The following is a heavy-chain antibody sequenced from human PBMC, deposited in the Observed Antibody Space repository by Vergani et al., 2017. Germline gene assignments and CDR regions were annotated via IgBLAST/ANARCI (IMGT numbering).Heavy chain of an antibody. J-gene: IGHJ4*02. D-gene: IGHD3-9*01. V-gene: IGHV4-4*02. Sequence: QVQLQQWGAGLLKPSETLSLTCAVYGGSISSSNWWSRVRQPPGKGLEWIGEIYHSGSTNYNPSLKSRVTISVDKSKNQFSLKLSSVTAADTAVYYCARVDDILTGYTFDYWGQGTLVTVSS. CDR3: ARVDDILTGYTFDY. CDR2: IYHSGST. CDR1: GGSISSSNW.